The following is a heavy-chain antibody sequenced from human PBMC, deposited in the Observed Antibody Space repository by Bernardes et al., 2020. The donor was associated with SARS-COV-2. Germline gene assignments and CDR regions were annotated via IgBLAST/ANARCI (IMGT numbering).Heavy chain of an antibody. CDR1: GGSISSSSYY. CDR3: ARGYFDWLYPYYFDY. Sequence: SETLSLTCTVSGGSISSSSYYWGWIRQPPGKGLEWIGSSYYSGSTYYNPSLKSRVTISVDTSKNQFSLTLSSVTAADTAVYYCARGYFDWLYPYYFDYWSQGTLVTISS. V-gene: IGHV4-39*01. CDR2: SYYSGST. D-gene: IGHD3-9*01. J-gene: IGHJ4*02.